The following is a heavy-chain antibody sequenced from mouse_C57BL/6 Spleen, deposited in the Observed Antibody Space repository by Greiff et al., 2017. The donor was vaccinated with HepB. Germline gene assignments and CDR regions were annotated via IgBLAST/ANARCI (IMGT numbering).Heavy chain of an antibody. CDR3: ASYGDYDEGGYAMDY. J-gene: IGHJ4*01. Sequence: QVQLQQPGAELVRPGSSVKLSCKASGYTFTSYWMHWVKQRPIQGLEWIGNIDPSDSETHYNQKFKDKATLTVDKSSSTAYMQLSSLTSEDSAVYYCASYGDYDEGGYAMDYWGQGTSVTVSS. CDR1: GYTFTSYW. D-gene: IGHD2-4*01. CDR2: IDPSDSET. V-gene: IGHV1-52*01.